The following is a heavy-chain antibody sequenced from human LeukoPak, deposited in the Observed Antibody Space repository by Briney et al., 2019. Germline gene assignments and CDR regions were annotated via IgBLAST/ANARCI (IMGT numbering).Heavy chain of an antibody. J-gene: IGHJ4*02. Sequence: GGSLRLSCAASGFTFSSYGMHWVRQAPGKGLEWVAVISYDGSNKYYADSVKGRFTISRDNSKNTLYLQMNSLRAEDTAVYYCAKNADYGDYVGGTPFDYWGQGTLVTVSS. CDR2: ISYDGSNK. D-gene: IGHD4-17*01. V-gene: IGHV3-30*18. CDR3: AKNADYGDYVGGTPFDY. CDR1: GFTFSSYG.